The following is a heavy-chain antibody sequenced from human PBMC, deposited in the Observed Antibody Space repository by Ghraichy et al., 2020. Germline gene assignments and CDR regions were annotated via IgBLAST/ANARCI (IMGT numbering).Heavy chain of an antibody. V-gene: IGHV3-23*01. Sequence: LSLTCAASGFTFSSYAMSWVRQAPGKGLEWVSAISGSGGSTYYADSVKGRFTISRDNSKNTLYLQMNSLRAEDTAVYYCAKDSWELLRDGWFDPWGQGTLVTVSS. D-gene: IGHD1-26*01. CDR2: ISGSGGST. CDR1: GFTFSSYA. J-gene: IGHJ5*02. CDR3: AKDSWELLRDGWFDP.